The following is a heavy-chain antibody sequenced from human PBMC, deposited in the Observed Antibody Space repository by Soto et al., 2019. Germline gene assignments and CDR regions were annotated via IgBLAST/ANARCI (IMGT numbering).Heavy chain of an antibody. CDR3: ASRRGSTYGLYSY. D-gene: IGHD5-18*01. Sequence: PSETRCLTCAVSGGSISRDRWWSCRLRSPRKGLEWIGEISHSGNTNHNPSLKRRVTISIDKSKNQFSLKLTSVTAADTAVYYFASRRGSTYGLYSYWGQGTLVTGSS. J-gene: IGHJ4*02. CDR2: ISHSGNT. V-gene: IGHV4-4*02. CDR1: GGSISRDRW.